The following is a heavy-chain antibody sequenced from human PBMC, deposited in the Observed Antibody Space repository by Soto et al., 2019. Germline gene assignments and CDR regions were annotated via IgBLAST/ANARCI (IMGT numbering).Heavy chain of an antibody. Sequence: LQLQESGPGLVKPSETLSLTCTVSGGSISNSDYFWAWMRQPPGKGLEWVGTISHTGGPRYNPSLKSRVTISVDTSKNQFSLRLPSVTAADTAVFYCASQLESTTYFDYWGRGTLVTVSS. CDR3: ASQLESTTYFDY. CDR2: ISHTGGP. V-gene: IGHV4-39*01. CDR1: GGSISNSDYF. D-gene: IGHD1-1*01. J-gene: IGHJ4*02.